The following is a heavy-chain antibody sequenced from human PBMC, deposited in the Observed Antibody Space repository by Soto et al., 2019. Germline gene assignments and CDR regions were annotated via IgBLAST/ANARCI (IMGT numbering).Heavy chain of an antibody. D-gene: IGHD3-3*01. CDR3: ARDRTIFGVATNYFDY. CDR2: IYSGGST. Sequence: PGGSLRLSCAASGFTVSSNYMSWVRQAPGKGLEWVSVIYSGGSTYYADSVKGRFTISRDNSKNTLYLQMNSLRAEDTAVYYCARDRTIFGVATNYFDYWGQGTLVTVSS. CDR1: GFTVSSNY. J-gene: IGHJ4*02. V-gene: IGHV3-66*01.